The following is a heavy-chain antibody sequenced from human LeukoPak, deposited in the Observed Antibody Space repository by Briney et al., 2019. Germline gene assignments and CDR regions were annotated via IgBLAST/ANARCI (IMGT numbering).Heavy chain of an antibody. Sequence: SETLSLTCTVSGGSISSSSYYWGWIRQPPGKGLEWIGSIYYSGSTYYNPSLKSRVTISVDTSKNQFSLKRSSVTAADTAVYYCARHLPYSSSGHDAFDIWGQGTMVTVSS. J-gene: IGHJ3*02. CDR3: ARHLPYSSSGHDAFDI. CDR1: GGSISSSSYY. CDR2: IYYSGST. V-gene: IGHV4-39*01. D-gene: IGHD6-6*01.